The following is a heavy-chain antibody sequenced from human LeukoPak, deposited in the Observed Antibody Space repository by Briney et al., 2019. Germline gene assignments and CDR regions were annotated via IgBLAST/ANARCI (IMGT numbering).Heavy chain of an antibody. CDR2: ISTSGTYT. V-gene: IGHV3-11*05. J-gene: IGHJ4*02. D-gene: IGHD3-22*01. CDR3: AKAEGSAGYYYDSTGYYNLDY. CDR1: GFTFSDYY. Sequence: TGGSLRLSCAASGFTFSDYYVSWLRQAPGKGLEWLSYISTSGTYTYYADSVKGRFAISRDNAKNSLYLQMNSLRAEDMAVYYCAKAEGSAGYYYDSTGYYNLDYWGQGTLVTVSS.